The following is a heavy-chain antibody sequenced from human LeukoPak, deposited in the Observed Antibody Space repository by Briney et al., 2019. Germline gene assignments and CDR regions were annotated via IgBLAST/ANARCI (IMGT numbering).Heavy chain of an antibody. J-gene: IGHJ4*02. CDR1: GFTFDDYA. V-gene: IGHV3-9*01. Sequence: GGSLRLSCAASGFTFDDYAMHWVRQAPGKGLEWVSGISWNSGSIGYADSVKGRFTISRDNAKNSLYLQMNSLRAEDTAVYYCARGLRTHFWSGYSPGGEPFDYWGQGTLVTVSS. CDR2: ISWNSGSI. D-gene: IGHD3-3*02. CDR3: ARGLRTHFWSGYSPGGEPFDY.